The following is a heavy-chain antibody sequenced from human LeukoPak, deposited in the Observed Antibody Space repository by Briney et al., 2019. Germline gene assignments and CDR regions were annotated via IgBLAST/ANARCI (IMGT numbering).Heavy chain of an antibody. D-gene: IGHD3-3*01. CDR1: GSSFYRYA. CDR3: AKPGYDYWNGRERDNYQYMDV. Sequence: QSGGSLRLSCAASGSSFYRYAIHWVRQAPGKGREWMAMISNDGRTKYFADSVKGRFTIYRDNSKNTRYLQMDSLRVEDTAVYYCAKPGYDYWNGRERDNYQYMDVWGKGTTVTVSS. V-gene: IGHV3-30*18. J-gene: IGHJ6*03. CDR2: ISNDGRTK.